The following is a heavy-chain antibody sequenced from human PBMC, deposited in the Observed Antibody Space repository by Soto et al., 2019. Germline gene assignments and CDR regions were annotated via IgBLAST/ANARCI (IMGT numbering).Heavy chain of an antibody. V-gene: IGHV3-33*01. J-gene: IGHJ3*02. CDR3: ARSILGSGSYGAFGI. Sequence: GGSLRLSCAASGFTFSNYGMHWVRQAPGKGLEWVAVIWYDGSNKYYADSVKGRFTISRDNSKNSLYLQMNSLRAEDTAVYYCARSILGSGSYGAFGIWGQGTMVTVSS. CDR2: IWYDGSNK. D-gene: IGHD3-10*01. CDR1: GFTFSNYG.